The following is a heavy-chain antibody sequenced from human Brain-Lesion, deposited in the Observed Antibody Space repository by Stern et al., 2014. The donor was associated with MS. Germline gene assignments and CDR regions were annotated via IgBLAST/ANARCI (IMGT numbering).Heavy chain of an antibody. CDR1: GGSISSGGYY. V-gene: IGHV4-61*02. Sequence: VQLVESGPGLVKPSQTLSLSCTVSGGSISSGGYYWSWIRQPAGKGLEWIGRIFNSGRTSHNPSLKSRVTISIDTSQNQFSLRMNPMTAADTAVYYCARGRVVPGFQYYATDVWGQGTTVIVSS. CDR3: ARGRVVPGFQYYATDV. J-gene: IGHJ6*02. D-gene: IGHD2-2*01. CDR2: IFNSGRT.